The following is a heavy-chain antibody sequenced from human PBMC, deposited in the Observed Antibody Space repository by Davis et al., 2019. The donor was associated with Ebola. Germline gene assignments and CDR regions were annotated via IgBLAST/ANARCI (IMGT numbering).Heavy chain of an antibody. D-gene: IGHD3-10*01. V-gene: IGHV1-69*04. Sequence: SVKVSCKASGGTFSSYAISWVRQAPGQGLEWMGRIIPILGIANYAQKFQGRVTITADKSTSTAYMELSSLRSEDTAVYYCARRRAFGSGSYMYWGQGTLVTVSS. CDR2: IIPILGIA. CDR1: GGTFSSYA. J-gene: IGHJ4*02. CDR3: ARRRAFGSGSYMY.